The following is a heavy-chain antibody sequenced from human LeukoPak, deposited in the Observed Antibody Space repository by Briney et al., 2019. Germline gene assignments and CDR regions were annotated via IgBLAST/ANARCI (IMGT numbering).Heavy chain of an antibody. J-gene: IGHJ3*02. Sequence: GGSLRLSCAGSGFMFSSYVMSWVRQAPGKGLEWVSGISGSGGSTYYADSVKGRFTISRDNAKNSLYLQMNSLRPGDTAVYYCARGGKAAAADVLDIWGQGTMVTVSS. CDR3: ARGGKAAAADVLDI. CDR2: ISGSGGST. D-gene: IGHD6-13*01. V-gene: IGHV3-23*01. CDR1: GFMFSSYV.